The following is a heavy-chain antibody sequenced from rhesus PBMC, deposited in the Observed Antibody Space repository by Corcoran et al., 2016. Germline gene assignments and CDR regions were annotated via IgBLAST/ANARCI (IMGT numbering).Heavy chain of an antibody. CDR1: GVPISNSW. Sequence: QVQLRESGPGRVKASETLSLTCIVYGVPISNSWWSWVRQSPGKGLEWIGEVNGKTGVAFYKPSLQSRVTFSLGASQNQVFLRLSFLTAADTAVYFCATESLAHSWGQGILVTVSS. V-gene: IGHV4-80*01. CDR3: ATESLAHS. CDR2: VNGKTGVA. J-gene: IGHJ4*01. D-gene: IGHD3-3*01.